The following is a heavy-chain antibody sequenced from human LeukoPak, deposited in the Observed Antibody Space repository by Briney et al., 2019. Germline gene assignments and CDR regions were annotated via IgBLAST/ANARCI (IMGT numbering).Heavy chain of an antibody. J-gene: IGHJ4*02. V-gene: IGHV1-2*02. CDR3: ARLVVRGFDY. D-gene: IGHD2-2*01. CDR2: INPNSGGT. Sequence: ASVKVSCKASGGTFSSYAISWVRQAPGQGLEWMGWINPNSGGTNYAQKFQGRVTMTRDTSISTAYMELSRLRSDDTAVYYCARLVVRGFDYWGQGTLVTVSS. CDR1: GGTFSSYA.